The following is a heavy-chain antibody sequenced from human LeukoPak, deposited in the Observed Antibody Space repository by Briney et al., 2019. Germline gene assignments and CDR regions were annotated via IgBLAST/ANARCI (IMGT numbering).Heavy chain of an antibody. D-gene: IGHD2-2*01. CDR2: IKHDGSEK. J-gene: IGHJ6*03. CDR1: GFTFSSYW. V-gene: IGHV3-7*01. Sequence: GGSQRLSCAASGFTFSSYWMSWVRQAPGKGLEWVANIKHDGSEKYYVDSVKGRFTISRDNAKNSLYLQMNSLRAEDTAVYYCARGWGYCSSTSCYYYYYYMDVWGKGTTVTVSS. CDR3: ARGWGYCSSTSCYYYYYYMDV.